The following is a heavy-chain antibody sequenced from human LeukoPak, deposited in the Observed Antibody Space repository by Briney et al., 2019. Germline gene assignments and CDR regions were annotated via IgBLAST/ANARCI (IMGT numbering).Heavy chain of an antibody. D-gene: IGHD2/OR15-2a*01. V-gene: IGHV4-38-2*01. J-gene: IGHJ4*02. CDR2: IYHSGST. CDR1: GYSISSGYY. CDR3: AREVKVGNTDTGYYFDY. Sequence: SETLSLTCAVSGYSISSGYYWGWIRQPPGKGLEWIGSIYHSGSTYYNPSLKSRVTISVDTSKNQFSLKLNSVTAADTAVYYCAREVKVGNTDTGYYFDYWGQGVLVTVSS.